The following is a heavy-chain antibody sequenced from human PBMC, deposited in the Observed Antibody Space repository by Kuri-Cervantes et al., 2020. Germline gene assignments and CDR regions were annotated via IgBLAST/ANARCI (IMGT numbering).Heavy chain of an antibody. J-gene: IGHJ4*02. D-gene: IGHD2-15*01. CDR1: GGTFSSYA. CDR2: INPIFGTA. CDR3: AREYCSGGSCYYFDY. Sequence: SVKVSCKASGGTFSSYAISWVRQAPGQGLEWMGGINPIFGTANYAQKFQGRVTMTRNTSISTAYMELSSLRSEDTAVYYCAREYCSGGSCYYFDYWGQGTLVTVSS. V-gene: IGHV1-69*05.